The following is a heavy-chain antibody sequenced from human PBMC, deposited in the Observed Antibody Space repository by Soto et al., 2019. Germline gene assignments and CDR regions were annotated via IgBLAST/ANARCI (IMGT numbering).Heavy chain of an antibody. CDR2: IYPGDSDT. D-gene: IGHD6-13*01. CDR1: GYSFTSYW. J-gene: IGHJ6*02. Sequence: PGESLKISCKGSGYSFTSYWIGWVRQMPGKGLECMGIIYPGDSDTRYSPSFQGQVTISADKSISTAYLQWSSLKASDTAMYYCARTAAAGNYYNGMDVWAQGTTVTV. V-gene: IGHV5-51*01. CDR3: ARTAAAGNYYNGMDV.